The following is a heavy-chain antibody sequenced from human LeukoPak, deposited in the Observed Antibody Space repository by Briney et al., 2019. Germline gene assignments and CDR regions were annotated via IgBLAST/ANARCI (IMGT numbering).Heavy chain of an antibody. D-gene: IGHD6-19*01. CDR2: IIYSGST. J-gene: IGHJ4*02. CDR3: ASTGEMYRSGWYFEY. CDR1: GGSISSYY. Sequence: PSETLSLTCTVSGGSISSYYWSWIRQPPGQGLEWIGYIIYSGSTNYNPSLKSRVTISVDTSKNQFSLKLSSVTAADTAVYYCASTGEMYRSGWYFEYWGQGTLVTVSS. V-gene: IGHV4-59*01.